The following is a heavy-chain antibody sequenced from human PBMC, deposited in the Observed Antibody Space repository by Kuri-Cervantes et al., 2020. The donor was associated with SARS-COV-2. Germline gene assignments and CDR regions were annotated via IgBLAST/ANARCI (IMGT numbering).Heavy chain of an antibody. Sequence: SVKVSCKASGGSFSTAIISWVRQGPGQGLEWMGGIMPALGMPNYAQKVRGRVTITADTSTATAYLELSGLKAEDTALYYCASDGVSGSLPLDFWGQGTLVTVSS. CDR1: GGSFSTAI. CDR3: ASDGVSGSLPLDF. J-gene: IGHJ4*02. D-gene: IGHD6-19*01. CDR2: IMPALGMP. V-gene: IGHV1-69*10.